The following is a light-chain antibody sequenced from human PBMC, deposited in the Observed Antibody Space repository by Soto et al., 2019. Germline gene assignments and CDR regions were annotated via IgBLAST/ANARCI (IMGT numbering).Light chain of an antibody. J-gene: IGKJ4*01. V-gene: IGKV1-5*03. CDR1: QSISNS. CDR2: RAS. Sequence: DIQMTQTPSTRSASVGDRVTMTCRASQSISNSLAWYQQKPGKAPKLLIYRASALQSGVPSGFSGSGSGTEFTLTIDSLQPDDFATFYCQQYSTYPLTFGGGTKVDIK. CDR3: QQYSTYPLT.